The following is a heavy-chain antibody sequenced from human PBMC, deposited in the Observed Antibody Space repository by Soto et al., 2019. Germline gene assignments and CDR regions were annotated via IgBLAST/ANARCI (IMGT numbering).Heavy chain of an antibody. CDR3: ARRDLVDSSSSSFSFGMDV. CDR2: IDPSDSYT. CDR1: GYSFTSYW. D-gene: IGHD6-6*01. V-gene: IGHV5-10-1*01. Sequence: PRESLKISCKGSGYSFTSYWISWVRQMPGKGLEWMGRIDPSDSYTNYSPSFQGHVTISADKSISTAYLQWSSLKASDTAMYYCARRDLVDSSSSSFSFGMDVWGQGTTVTVSS. J-gene: IGHJ6*02.